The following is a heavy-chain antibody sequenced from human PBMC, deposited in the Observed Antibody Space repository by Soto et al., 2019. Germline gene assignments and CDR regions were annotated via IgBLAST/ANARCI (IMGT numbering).Heavy chain of an antibody. CDR2: IYYSGST. CDR1: GGSISSYY. CDR3: ARGADYYGSGSSNYYYYMDV. Sequence: SETLSLTCTVSGGSISSYYWSWIRQPPGKGLEWIGYIYYSGSTNYNPSLKSRVTISVDTSKNQFSLKLSSVTAADTAVYYCARGADYYGSGSSNYYYYMDVWGKGTTVTVSS. J-gene: IGHJ6*03. V-gene: IGHV4-59*01. D-gene: IGHD3-10*01.